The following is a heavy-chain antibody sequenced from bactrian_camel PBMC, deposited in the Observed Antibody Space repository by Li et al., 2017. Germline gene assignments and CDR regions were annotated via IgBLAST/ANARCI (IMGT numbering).Heavy chain of an antibody. CDR2: INGVGST. V-gene: IGHV3S53*01. D-gene: IGHD5*01. Sequence: HVQLVESGGGSVQAGGSLRLSCVASENSYNGNSVAWFRQAPEKEREGVATINGVGSTSYVDSVKGRFTISKDNAKNTLYLQMNSLKPEDTAMYYCAAGPSFCIFGGLPYWGQGTQVTVS. CDR3: AAGPSFCIFGGLPY. CDR1: ENSYNGNS. J-gene: IGHJ4*01.